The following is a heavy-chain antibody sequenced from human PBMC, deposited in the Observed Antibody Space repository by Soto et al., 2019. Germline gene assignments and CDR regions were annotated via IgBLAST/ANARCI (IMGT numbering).Heavy chain of an antibody. CDR2: IYYSGST. Sequence: ETLSLHCTVSGGSISSYSWSWIRQPPGKGLEWIGYIYYSGSTNYNPSLKSRVTISVDTSKNQFSLKLSSVTAADTAVYYCAREGHRSQDAFDIWGQGTMVTVSS. J-gene: IGHJ3*02. CDR3: AREGHRSQDAFDI. CDR1: GGSISSYS. V-gene: IGHV4-59*01.